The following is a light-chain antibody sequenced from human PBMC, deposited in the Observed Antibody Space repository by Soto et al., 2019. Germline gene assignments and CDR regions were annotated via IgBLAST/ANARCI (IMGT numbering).Light chain of an antibody. CDR1: QSISHY. CDR2: DAS. CDR3: QQYENLPT. J-gene: IGKJ5*01. Sequence: DIQMTQSPSSLPASVGYRVSISFRASQSISHYLNWYQQKPGRAPKLLIYDASNLEAGVPSRFRGSGSGTDFTFTISRLQPEDIATYYCQQYENLPTFGQGTRLEI. V-gene: IGKV1-33*01.